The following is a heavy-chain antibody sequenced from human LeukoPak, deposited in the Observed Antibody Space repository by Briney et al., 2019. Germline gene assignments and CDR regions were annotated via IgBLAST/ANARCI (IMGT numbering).Heavy chain of an antibody. CDR2: LYSGCST. Sequence: GGSLRLSYAASGFTVSSNYMSWVRQAPGKGLEWVSDLYSGCSTYYAAYVPGRINISRDNSKNTLYLQMNSLRAEDTAVYYCAREIIQLPGYFDYWGQGTLVTVSS. J-gene: IGHJ4*02. CDR3: AREIIQLPGYFDY. V-gene: IGHV3-53*01. CDR1: GFTVSSNY. D-gene: IGHD5-18*01.